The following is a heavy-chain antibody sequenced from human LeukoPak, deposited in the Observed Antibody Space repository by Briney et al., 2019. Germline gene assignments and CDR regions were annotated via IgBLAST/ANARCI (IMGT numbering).Heavy chain of an antibody. CDR2: IIPIFGTA. V-gene: IGHV1-69*05. Sequence: ASVKVSCKASGGTFSSYAISWVRQAPGQGLEWMGRIIPIFGTANYAQKFQGRVTITTDESTSTAYMELSSLRSEDTAVYYCARSIMDPHSLDYWGQGTLVTVSS. J-gene: IGHJ4*02. CDR1: GGTFSSYA. CDR3: ARSIMDPHSLDY. D-gene: IGHD2-8*01.